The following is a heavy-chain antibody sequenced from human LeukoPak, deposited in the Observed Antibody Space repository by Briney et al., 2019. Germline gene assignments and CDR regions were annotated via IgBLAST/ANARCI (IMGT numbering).Heavy chain of an antibody. CDR1: GYTFTSYG. CDR3: ARGYYDSSGYPDWYFDL. J-gene: IGHJ2*01. Sequence: ASVKVSCKASGYTFTSYGISWVRQAPGQGLEWMGWISAYNGNTNYAQKLQGRVTMTTETSTSTAHTELRSLRSDDTAVYYCARGYYDSSGYPDWYFDLWGRGTLVTVSS. D-gene: IGHD3-22*01. CDR2: ISAYNGNT. V-gene: IGHV1-18*01.